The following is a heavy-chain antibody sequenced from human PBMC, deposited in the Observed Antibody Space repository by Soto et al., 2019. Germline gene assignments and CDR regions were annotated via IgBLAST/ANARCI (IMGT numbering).Heavy chain of an antibody. J-gene: IGHJ4*02. CDR1: GFTFDDYA. CDR3: AKAIFVVYRYGYVDY. V-gene: IGHV3-9*01. D-gene: IGHD5-18*01. Sequence: EVQLVETGGGLVQPGRSLRLSCAASGFTFDDYAMHWVRQDPGKGLEWVSGISWNSGNICYADSVKGRFTTTRDNAKNSLYLQMNSLSADDTAFYSCAKAIFVVYRYGYVDYWCQETLVTVSS. CDR2: ISWNSGNI.